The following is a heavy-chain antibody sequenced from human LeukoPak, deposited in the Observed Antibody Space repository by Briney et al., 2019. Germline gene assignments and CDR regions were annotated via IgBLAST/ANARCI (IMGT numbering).Heavy chain of an antibody. CDR2: IDNSDSTI. CDR3: ARDSGGSSPFDY. CDR1: RFTFSTYA. D-gene: IGHD2-15*01. J-gene: IGHJ4*02. Sequence: GGSLRLSCAASRFTFSTYAMSWVRQAPGKGLEWVSYIDNSDSTIYYADSVKGRFTISRDNAKNSLYLQMNSLRAEDTAVYYCARDSGGSSPFDYWGQGTLVTVSS. V-gene: IGHV3-48*03.